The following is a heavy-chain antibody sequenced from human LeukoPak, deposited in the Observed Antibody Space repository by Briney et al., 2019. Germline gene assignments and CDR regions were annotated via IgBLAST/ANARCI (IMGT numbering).Heavy chain of an antibody. CDR2: FSTTSSYI. D-gene: IGHD1-7*01. V-gene: IGHV3-21*01. J-gene: IGHJ5*02. CDR3: ARGSGMTGSTDWFDP. Sequence: GGSLRLSCAASGFTLSSYSMNWVRQAPGKGLEWVSSFSTTSSYIYYADSVKGRFTISRNNAKNSLYLQMNSLRAEDTAVYYCARGSGMTGSTDWFDPWGQGSLVTVSS. CDR1: GFTLSSYS.